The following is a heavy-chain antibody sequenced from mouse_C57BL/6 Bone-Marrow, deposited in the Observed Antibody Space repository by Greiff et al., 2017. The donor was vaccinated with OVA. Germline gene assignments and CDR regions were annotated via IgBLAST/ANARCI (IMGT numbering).Heavy chain of an antibody. Sequence: VQLQQPGAELVRPGTSVKLSCKASGYTFTSYWMHWVKQRPGQGLEWIGVIDPSDSYTNYNQKFKGKATLTVDTSSSTAYMQLSSLTSEDSAVYYCAIDGYYSWFAYWGQGTLVTVSA. D-gene: IGHD2-3*01. CDR2: IDPSDSYT. J-gene: IGHJ3*01. V-gene: IGHV1-59*01. CDR1: GYTFTSYW. CDR3: AIDGYYSWFAY.